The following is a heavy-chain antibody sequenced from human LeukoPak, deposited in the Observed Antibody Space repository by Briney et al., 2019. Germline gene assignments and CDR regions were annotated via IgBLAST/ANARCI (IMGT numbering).Heavy chain of an antibody. D-gene: IGHD6-19*01. CDR1: GYTFTGYY. V-gene: IGHV1-2*02. CDR2: INPNSGGT. Sequence: GASVKVSCKASGYTFTGYYMHWVRQAPGQGLEWMGWINPNSGGTNYAQKFQGRVTMTRDTSISTAYMELSRLRSDDTAVYYCARSRQWLVRRNWFDPWGQGTLVTVSS. CDR3: ARSRQWLVRRNWFDP. J-gene: IGHJ5*02.